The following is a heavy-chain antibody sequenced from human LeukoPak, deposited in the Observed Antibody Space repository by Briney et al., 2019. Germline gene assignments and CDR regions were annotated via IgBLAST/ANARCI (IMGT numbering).Heavy chain of an antibody. J-gene: IGHJ4*02. V-gene: IGHV3-53*01. CDR1: GFTVSSNY. Sequence: GGSLRLSCAASGFTVSSNYMTWVRQAPGKGLEWVSIIYTGGNTYYADSVKGRFTISRDNSMNTVYLQMDSLRAEDTAVYYCARGAAVAVSFDSWGQGTLVTVSS. D-gene: IGHD6-19*01. CDR3: ARGAAVAVSFDS. CDR2: IYTGGNT.